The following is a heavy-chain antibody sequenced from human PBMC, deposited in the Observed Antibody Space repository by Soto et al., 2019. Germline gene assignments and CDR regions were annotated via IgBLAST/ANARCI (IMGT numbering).Heavy chain of an antibody. CDR2: VSGGGST. V-gene: IGHV3-21*01. CDR3: AREVQPVVRREYDC. Sequence: PGGSLRLSCAVSGFTFSSCTMNWVRQAPGKGLEWVSSVSGGGSTYYADSVKGRFTISRDNAKNSLYLQMNNLRTEDTAVYYCAREVQPVVRREYDCWGQGTLVTVSS. CDR1: GFTFSSCT. D-gene: IGHD1-1*01. J-gene: IGHJ4*02.